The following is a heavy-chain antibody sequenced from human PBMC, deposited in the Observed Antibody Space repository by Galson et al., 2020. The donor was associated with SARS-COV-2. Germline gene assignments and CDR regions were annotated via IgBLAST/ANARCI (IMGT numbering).Heavy chain of an antibody. V-gene: IGHV5-51*01. CDR2: IYPGDSDT. Sequence: GESLKISCKGSGYSFTSYWIGWVRQMPGKGLEWMGIIYPGDSDTRYSPSFQGQVTISADKSISTAYLQWSSLKASDTAMYYCARQAGSSWFPYYYYYMDVWGKGTTVTVSS. J-gene: IGHJ6*03. CDR3: ARQAGSSWFPYYYYYMDV. D-gene: IGHD6-13*01. CDR1: GYSFTSYW.